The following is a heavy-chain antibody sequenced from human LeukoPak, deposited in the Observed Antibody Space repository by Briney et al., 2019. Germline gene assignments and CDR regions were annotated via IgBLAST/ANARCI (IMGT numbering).Heavy chain of an antibody. CDR3: ARVSGSYSTDFDY. Sequence: SETLSLTCTVSGGSISSYYRSWIRHPPGKGLELIGYIYYSGSTNYNPSLKSRVTISVDTSKNQFSLKLSSVTAADTAVYYCARVSGSYSTDFDYWGQGTLVTVSS. D-gene: IGHD1-26*01. CDR1: GGSISSYY. CDR2: IYYSGST. J-gene: IGHJ4*02. V-gene: IGHV4-59*01.